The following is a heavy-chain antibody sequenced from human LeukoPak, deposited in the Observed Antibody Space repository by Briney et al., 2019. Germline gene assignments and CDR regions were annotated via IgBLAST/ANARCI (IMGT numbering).Heavy chain of an antibody. J-gene: IGHJ4*02. Sequence: PGGSLRLSCAASGFTFSSYAMSWVRQAPGKGLEWVSAISGSGGSTYYADSVKGRFTISRDNSKNTLYLQMNSLRAEDTAVYYCAKEAYCSSTSCYTGRERYFDYWGQGTLVTVSS. CDR2: ISGSGGST. V-gene: IGHV3-23*01. CDR1: GFTFSSYA. CDR3: AKEAYCSSTSCYTGRERYFDY. D-gene: IGHD2-2*02.